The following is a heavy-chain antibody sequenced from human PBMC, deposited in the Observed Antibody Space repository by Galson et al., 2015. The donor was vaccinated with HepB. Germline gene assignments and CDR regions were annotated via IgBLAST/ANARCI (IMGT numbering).Heavy chain of an antibody. V-gene: IGHV3-33*01. J-gene: IGHJ3*02. CDR3: AREGWEPPVVAFDI. CDR2: IWYDGSNK. D-gene: IGHD1-26*01. CDR1: GFTFSSYG. Sequence: SLRLSCAASGFTFSSYGMHWVRQAPGKGLEWVAVIWYDGSNKYYADSVKGRFTISRDNSKNTLYLQMNSLRAEDTAVYYCAREGWEPPVVAFDIWGQGTMVTVSS.